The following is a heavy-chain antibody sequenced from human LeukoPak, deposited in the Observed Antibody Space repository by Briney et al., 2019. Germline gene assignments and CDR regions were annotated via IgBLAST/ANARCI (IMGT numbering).Heavy chain of an antibody. J-gene: IGHJ6*03. Sequence: ASVKVSCKASGYTFTCYDINWVRQATGQGLEWMGWMNPNSGNTGYAQKFQGRVTMTRNTSISTAYMELSSLRSEDTAVYYCARRSYSNHYYYYYYMDVWGKGTTVTVSS. D-gene: IGHD4-11*01. CDR1: GYTFTCYD. CDR3: ARRSYSNHYYYYYYMDV. V-gene: IGHV1-8*01. CDR2: MNPNSGNT.